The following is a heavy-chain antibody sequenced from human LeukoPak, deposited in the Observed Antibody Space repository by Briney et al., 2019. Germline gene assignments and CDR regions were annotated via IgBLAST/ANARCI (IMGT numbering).Heavy chain of an antibody. CDR2: ISSSGSTI. J-gene: IGHJ6*02. D-gene: IGHD3-10*01. V-gene: IGHV3-48*03. CDR3: ARVLWAPYYYYGMDV. CDR1: GFTFSSYE. Sequence: GGSLRLSCAASGFTFSSYEMNWVRQAPGKGLEWVSYISSSGSTIYYADSVKGRSTISRDNAKNSLYLQMNSLRAEDTAVYYCARVLWAPYYYYGMDVWGQGTTVTVS.